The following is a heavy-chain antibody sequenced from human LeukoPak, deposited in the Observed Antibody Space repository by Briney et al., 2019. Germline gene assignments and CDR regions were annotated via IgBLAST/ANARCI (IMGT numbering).Heavy chain of an antibody. J-gene: IGHJ4*02. CDR2: IYYSGTT. V-gene: IGHV4-59*01. Sequence: SETLSLTCTVSGGSISSYYWSWIRQPPGKGLEWVGYIYYSGTTSYNPSLRSRVTMSADTSKNQFTLRLNSVTAADTAVYYCARMGAIAGASANPDHWGQGTLVTVSS. D-gene: IGHD4/OR15-4a*01. CDR1: GGSISSYY. CDR3: ARMGAIAGASANPDH.